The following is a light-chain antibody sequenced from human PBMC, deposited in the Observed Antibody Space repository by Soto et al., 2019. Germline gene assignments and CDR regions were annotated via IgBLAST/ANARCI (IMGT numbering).Light chain of an antibody. V-gene: IGLV1-40*01. Sequence: QSVLTQPPSVSGAPGQRVTISCTASSSNIGAGYDVHWYQQLPGTAPKLLIYGNSNRPSGVPDRFSGSKSGTSASLAITGLQAEVDFDDYGQTYVCSLCVYVVVTG. CDR1: SSNIGAGYD. CDR3: QTYVCSLCVYV. CDR2: GNS. J-gene: IGLJ1*01.